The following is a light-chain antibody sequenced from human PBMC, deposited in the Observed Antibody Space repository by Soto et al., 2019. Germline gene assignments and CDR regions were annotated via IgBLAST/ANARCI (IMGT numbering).Light chain of an antibody. CDR3: AAWDDSLNGYV. V-gene: IGLV1-44*01. Sequence: SVLTQPPAASGTPGQRVTISCSGSSSNIGSNTVNWYQQLPGTAPKLLIYSNNQRPSGVPDRFSGSKSGTSASLAISGLQSXDEADYYCAAWDDSLNGYVFGSGTKVTVL. J-gene: IGLJ1*01. CDR1: SSNIGSNT. CDR2: SNN.